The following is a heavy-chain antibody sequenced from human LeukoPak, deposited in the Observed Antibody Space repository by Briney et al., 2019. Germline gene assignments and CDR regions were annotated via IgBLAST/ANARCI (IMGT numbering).Heavy chain of an antibody. J-gene: IGHJ6*02. CDR2: IKPDGSEK. CDR3: ARDLSDSYGMDV. D-gene: IGHD6-25*01. V-gene: IGHV3-7*01. Sequence: GGSLRLSCAPSGFTFTTYWMSWVRQAPGKGLEWLANIKPDGSEKNYVDSVRGRFTISRDNAKNSLYLEMNSLRAEDTAVYYCARDLSDSYGMDVWGQGTTVTVSS. CDR1: GFTFTTYW.